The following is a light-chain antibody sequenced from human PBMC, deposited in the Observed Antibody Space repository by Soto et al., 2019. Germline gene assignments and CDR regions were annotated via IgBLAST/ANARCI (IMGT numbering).Light chain of an antibody. CDR3: YSFTTSDTSV. CDR1: RRDVGAYNF. V-gene: IGLV2-14*01. Sequence: SALTQPASVSGSPGQSISISCTGTRRDVGAYNFDSWYQPHPGKAPKVIIFAVDKRPSEVSPRFSGSKSGNTASLTISGRQIEDEAEDYCYSFTTSDTSVFGTGTKLTVL. J-gene: IGLJ1*01. CDR2: AVD.